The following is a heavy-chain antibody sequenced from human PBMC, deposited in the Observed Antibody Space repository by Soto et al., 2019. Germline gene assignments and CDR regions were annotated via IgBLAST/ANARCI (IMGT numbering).Heavy chain of an antibody. V-gene: IGHV1-24*01. CDR3: ATDFLVGATDY. J-gene: IGHJ4*02. CDR2: FDPEDGKT. Sequence: GASVKVSCKVSGYTLTELSSKWVRQGPGKGLEWMGGFDPEDGKTIYAQKFQGRVTMTEDTSTGAAYMELRSLTSDDTAVYYCATDFLVGATDYWGQGTLVTVSS. CDR1: GYTLTELS. D-gene: IGHD1-26*01.